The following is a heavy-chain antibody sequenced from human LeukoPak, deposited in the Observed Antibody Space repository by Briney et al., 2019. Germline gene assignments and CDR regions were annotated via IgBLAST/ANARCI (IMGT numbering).Heavy chain of an antibody. CDR1: GYTFNNYF. D-gene: IGHD6-6*01. V-gene: IGHV1-18*01. CDR3: ARARWQLVPYFDS. J-gene: IGHJ4*02. Sequence: ASVKVSCKASGYTFNNYFISWVRQAPGRGLEWVGWISPHSHTTHYAEKVQGRVTMTTDTSTTTVYMELRSLRSGDTAVYFCARARWQLVPYFDSWGQGTLVTVSS. CDR2: ISPHSHTT.